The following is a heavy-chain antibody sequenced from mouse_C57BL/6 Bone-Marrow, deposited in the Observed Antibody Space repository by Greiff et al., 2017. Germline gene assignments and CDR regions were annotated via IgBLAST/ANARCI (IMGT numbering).Heavy chain of an antibody. CDR3: ARRAYGSIWYFDV. CDR1: GFTFSDYG. J-gene: IGHJ1*03. V-gene: IGHV5-15*01. Sequence: EVKLMESGGGLVQPGGSLKLSCAASGFTFSDYGMAWVRQAPRKGPEWVAFISNLAYSIYYADTVTGRFTISRENAKNTLYLEMSSLGSEDTAMYYCARRAYGSIWYFDVWGTGTTVTVSS. D-gene: IGHD1-1*01. CDR2: ISNLAYSI.